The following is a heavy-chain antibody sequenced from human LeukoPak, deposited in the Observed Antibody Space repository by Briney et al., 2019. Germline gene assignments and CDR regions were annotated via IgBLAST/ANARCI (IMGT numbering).Heavy chain of an antibody. Sequence: GGSLRLSCAASGFTFSSYSMNWVRQAPGKGLEWVSSISSSSSYIYYADSVKGRFTISRDNAKNSLYLQMNSLRAEDTAMYYCARIRYSSGWAFDYWGQGTLVTVSS. V-gene: IGHV3-21*01. CDR3: ARIRYSSGWAFDY. CDR1: GFTFSSYS. D-gene: IGHD6-19*01. J-gene: IGHJ4*02. CDR2: ISSSSSYI.